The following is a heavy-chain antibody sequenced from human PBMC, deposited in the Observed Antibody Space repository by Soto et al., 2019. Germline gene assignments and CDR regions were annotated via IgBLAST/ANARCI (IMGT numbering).Heavy chain of an antibody. J-gene: IGHJ4*02. Sequence: SGPTLVNPTQTLTLTCTFSGFSLSTSGVGVGWIRQPPGKALEWLALIYWDDDKRYSPSLKSRLTITKDTSKNQVVLTMTNMDPVDTATYYCALIGITGTTRVRFDYWGQGTLVTVSS. CDR3: ALIGITGTTRVRFDY. CDR1: GFSLSTSGVG. D-gene: IGHD1-7*01. V-gene: IGHV2-5*02. CDR2: IYWDDDK.